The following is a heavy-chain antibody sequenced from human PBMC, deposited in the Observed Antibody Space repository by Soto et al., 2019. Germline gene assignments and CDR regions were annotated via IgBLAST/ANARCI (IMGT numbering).Heavy chain of an antibody. J-gene: IGHJ4*02. D-gene: IGHD2-8*01. CDR2: IGAYNGDT. Sequence: QAQLVQSGGEVKKPGASVKVSCRASGYTFTSYGYAWVRQAPGQGLEWMGWIGAYNGDTNDAQKFQDRVTLTTDTSTTTAHMELRNLGSDDTAVYYCARSGAYCTSITCLFDSFWGLGTLVTVSS. V-gene: IGHV1-18*01. CDR3: ARSGAYCTSITCLFDSF. CDR1: GYTFTSYG.